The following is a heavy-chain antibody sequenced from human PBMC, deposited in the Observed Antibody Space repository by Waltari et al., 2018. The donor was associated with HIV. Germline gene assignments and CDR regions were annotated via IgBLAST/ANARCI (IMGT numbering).Heavy chain of an antibody. Sequence: QVQLQQWGAGLLKPSETLSLTCAVYGGSFTGHYWTWIRKPPGKGPEWIGEVSHDGTTHYNPSLSSRVTMSVDTSKKQFSLKLTSVTAADTAVYYCASAFYDFWSGYYNAGYYFTNWGRGTLVTVSS. J-gene: IGHJ4*02. D-gene: IGHD3-3*01. V-gene: IGHV4-34*01. CDR3: ASAFYDFWSGYYNAGYYFTN. CDR1: GGSFTGHY. CDR2: VSHDGTT.